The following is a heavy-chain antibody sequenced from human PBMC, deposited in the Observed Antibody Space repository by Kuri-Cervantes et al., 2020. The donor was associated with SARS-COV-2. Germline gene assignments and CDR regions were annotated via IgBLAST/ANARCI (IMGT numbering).Heavy chain of an antibody. D-gene: IGHD3-10*01. CDR3: ARRSLWFGDYYGMDV. Sequence: GSLRLSCTVSGGSISSDYWSWIRQPPGKGLERIGYIYYSGSTNYNPSLKSRVTISVDTSKNQFSLKLSSVTAADTAVYYCARRSLWFGDYYGMDVWGQGTTVTVSS. CDR2: IYYSGST. J-gene: IGHJ6*02. CDR1: GGSISSDY. V-gene: IGHV4-59*01.